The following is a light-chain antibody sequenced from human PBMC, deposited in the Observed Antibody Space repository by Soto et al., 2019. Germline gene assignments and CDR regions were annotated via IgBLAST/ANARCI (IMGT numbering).Light chain of an antibody. CDR2: DAS. CDR1: HDVSVS. J-gene: IGKJ2*01. V-gene: IGKV3-11*01. CDR3: QQRASWPYI. Sequence: EIVLTQSPDTLSLSPGEGATLSCRASHDVSVSLVWYRQRPGQSPRLLIHDASNRATGISARFSGSGSGTDFTLTIGSLEPEESALYYCQQRASWPYISGQGTKVEIK.